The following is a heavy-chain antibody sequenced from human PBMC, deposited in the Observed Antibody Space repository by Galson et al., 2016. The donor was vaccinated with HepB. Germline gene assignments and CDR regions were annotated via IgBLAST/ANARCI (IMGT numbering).Heavy chain of an antibody. CDR2: IIPMFGTA. CDR3: AGVKNDGFWSGYYTMGYFFDH. D-gene: IGHD3-3*01. J-gene: IGHJ4*02. CDR1: GVTFSRFA. Sequence: SVKVSCKASGVTFSRFAISWVRQAPGQGLEWMGGIIPMFGTASYAQRFQGRVTITADESTRTAYMELSSLRSEDTAVYYCAGVKNDGFWSGYYTMGYFFDHWGQGTLVTVPS. V-gene: IGHV1-69*13.